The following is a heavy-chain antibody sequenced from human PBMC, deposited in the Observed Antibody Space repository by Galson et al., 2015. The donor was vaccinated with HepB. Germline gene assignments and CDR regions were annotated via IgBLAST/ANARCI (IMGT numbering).Heavy chain of an antibody. CDR2: ISAYNGNT. D-gene: IGHD4-11*01. V-gene: IGHV1-18*04. CDR1: GYTFTSCG. CDR3: ARGTTVTTYYYYYGMDV. Sequence: SVKVSCKASGYTFTSCGISWVRQAPGQGLEWMGWISAYNGNTNYAQKLQGRVTMTTDTSTSTAYMELRSLRSDDTAVYYCARGTTVTTYYYYYGMDVWGQGTTVTVSS. J-gene: IGHJ6*02.